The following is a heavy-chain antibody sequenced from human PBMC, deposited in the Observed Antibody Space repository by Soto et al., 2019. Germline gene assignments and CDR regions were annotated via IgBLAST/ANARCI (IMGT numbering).Heavy chain of an antibody. CDR3: ARPPSKAEAGTWGDC. D-gene: IGHD6-13*01. J-gene: IGHJ4*02. CDR1: GFTFSSHG. V-gene: IGHV3-30*03. CDR2: ISYDGSDK. Sequence: QVQLVESGGGVVQPGRSLRLSCAASGFTFSSHGMHWVRQAPGKGLEWVAVISYDGSDKYYADSVKGRFTISRDNSKNTLYLQMNSLRAEDTAVYYCARPPSKAEAGTWGDCWGQVTVVTVSS.